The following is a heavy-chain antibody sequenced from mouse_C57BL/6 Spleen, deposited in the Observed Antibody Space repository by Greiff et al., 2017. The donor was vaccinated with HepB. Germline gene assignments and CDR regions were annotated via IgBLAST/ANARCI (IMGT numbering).Heavy chain of an antibody. CDR2: IYPGDGDT. CDR1: GYAFSSSW. V-gene: IGHV1-82*01. Sequence: QVQLQQSGPELVKPGASVKISCKASGYAFSSSWMNWVKQRPGKGLEWIGRIYPGDGDTNYNGKFKGKATLTADKSSSTAYMQLISLNAEDSAVYFCARHSFYAMDYWGQGTSVTVSS. J-gene: IGHJ4*01. CDR3: ARHSFYAMDY.